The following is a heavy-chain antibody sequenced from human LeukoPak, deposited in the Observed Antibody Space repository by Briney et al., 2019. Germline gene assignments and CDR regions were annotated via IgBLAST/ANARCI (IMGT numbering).Heavy chain of an antibody. Sequence: SETLSLTCAVSGGSISSSNWWSWVRQPPGKGLEWIGEIYHSGSTNYNPSLKSRVTISVDKSKNQFSLKLSSVTAADTAVYYCARDAVAKDYYDSSGYYLSGGIDYWGQGTLVTVSS. CDR2: IYHSGST. V-gene: IGHV4-4*02. CDR1: GGSISSSNW. CDR3: ARDAVAKDYYDSSGYYLSGGIDY. J-gene: IGHJ4*02. D-gene: IGHD3-22*01.